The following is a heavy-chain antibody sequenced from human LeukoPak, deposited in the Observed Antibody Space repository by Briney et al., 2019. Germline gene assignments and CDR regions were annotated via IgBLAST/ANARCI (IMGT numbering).Heavy chain of an antibody. CDR1: GFAVSNNY. V-gene: IGHV3-53*01. D-gene: IGHD4-23*01. J-gene: IGHJ4*02. CDR3: ARGRPHGNDY. Sequence: GGSLRLSCAASGFAVSNNYMTWVRQASGKGLEWVSVIYKDGSTYYADSVKGRFTISRDNSKNTVYLQMNSLRVEDTAVYYCARGRPHGNDYWGQGTLVTVSS. CDR2: IYKDGST.